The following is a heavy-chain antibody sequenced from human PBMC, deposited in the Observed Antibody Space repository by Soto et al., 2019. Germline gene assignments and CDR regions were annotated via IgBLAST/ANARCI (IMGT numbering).Heavy chain of an antibody. CDR2: ISGYNRNT. J-gene: IGHJ4*02. CDR1: GYSFTSYA. V-gene: IGHV1-18*04. D-gene: IGHD3-3*01. CDR3: ARVEFYDFTRIDF. Sequence: ASVKVSCKASGYSFTSYAITWVRQAPGQGLEWMGWISGYNRNTVYAQNLQDRVTMTADTLTSTAYMELRSLRSDDSAVYYCARVEFYDFTRIDFWGQGTLVTVS.